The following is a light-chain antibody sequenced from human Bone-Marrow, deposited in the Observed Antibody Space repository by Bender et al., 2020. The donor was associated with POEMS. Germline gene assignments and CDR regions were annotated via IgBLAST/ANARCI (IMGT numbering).Light chain of an antibody. J-gene: IGLJ3*02. Sequence: QSVLTQPPSASGTPGQRVTISCSGGSSNIAAPAVNLYQHLPGAAPKLLIYSSHRRPSEVPDRFSGSRSGTSASLAISGLQSEDEADYYCAVWDDSLNGWVFGGGTKLTVL. CDR3: AVWDDSLNGWV. CDR1: SSNIAAPA. V-gene: IGLV1-44*01. CDR2: SSH.